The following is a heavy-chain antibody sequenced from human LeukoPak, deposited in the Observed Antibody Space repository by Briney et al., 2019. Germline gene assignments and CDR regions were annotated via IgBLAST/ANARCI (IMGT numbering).Heavy chain of an antibody. J-gene: IGHJ5*02. Sequence: GASVKVSCKASGGTFSSYAISWVRQAPGQGLEWMGGIIPIFGTANYAQKFQGRVTITADESTSTAYMELSSLRSEDTAVYYCAIARTSSGPTRNDWFDPWGQGTLVTVSS. CDR1: GGTFSSYA. D-gene: IGHD6-19*01. CDR3: AIARTSSGPTRNDWFDP. CDR2: IIPIFGTA. V-gene: IGHV1-69*13.